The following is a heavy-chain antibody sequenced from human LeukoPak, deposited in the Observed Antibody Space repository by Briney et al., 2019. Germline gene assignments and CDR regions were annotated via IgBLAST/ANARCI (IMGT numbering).Heavy chain of an antibody. Sequence: GGSLRLSCAASGFTFSSYGMHWVRQAPGKGREWVAVIWYDGSNKYYADSVTGRVTISRDNSKNTLYLQMNSLRAEATAVYYCARDTGYCSSTSCYPLFDYWGQGTLVTVSS. CDR3: ARDTGYCSSTSCYPLFDY. CDR2: IWYDGSNK. J-gene: IGHJ4*02. V-gene: IGHV3-33*01. D-gene: IGHD2-2*03. CDR1: GFTFSSYG.